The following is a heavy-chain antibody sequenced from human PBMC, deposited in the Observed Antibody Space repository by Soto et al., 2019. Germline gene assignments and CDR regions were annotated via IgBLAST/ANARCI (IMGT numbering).Heavy chain of an antibody. V-gene: IGHV1-69*01. D-gene: IGHD3-16*01. CDR3: ARGGGPYVWFNEF. J-gene: IGHJ4*02. CDR2: IIPVFGTT. CDR1: GGLFSSFA. Sequence: QEQLVQSGPEVKKPGSSVKVSCKDSGGLFSSFAISWVRQAPGQGLEWLGGIIPVFGTTNYAKKFQDRVTITADEPTNTAYMELSSLTSGETALYYCARGGGPYVWFNEFWGQGTLVTVSS.